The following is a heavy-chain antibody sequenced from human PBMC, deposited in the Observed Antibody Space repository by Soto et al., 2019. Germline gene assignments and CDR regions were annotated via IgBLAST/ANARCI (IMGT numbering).Heavy chain of an antibody. D-gene: IGHD2-2*02. CDR2: ISSNGGST. CDR3: VKAPNCSSSSCYTFDY. Sequence: GWSLRLSCSASGFTFSSYAMHWVRQAPGKGLEYVSAISSNGGSTYYADSVKGRFTISRDNSKNTLYLQMSSLRAEDTAVYYCVKAPNCSSSSCYTFDYWGQGTLVTVSS. J-gene: IGHJ4*02. V-gene: IGHV3-64D*06. CDR1: GFTFSSYA.